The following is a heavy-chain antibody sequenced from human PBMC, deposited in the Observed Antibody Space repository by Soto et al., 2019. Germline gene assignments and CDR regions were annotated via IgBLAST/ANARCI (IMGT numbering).Heavy chain of an antibody. D-gene: IGHD2-8*01. J-gene: IGHJ4*02. CDR3: ARNPLGYCTNGVCAFLDY. V-gene: IGHV3-21*01. CDR1: GFTFSSYS. Sequence: EVQLVESGGGLVKPGGSLRLSCAASGFTFSSYSMNWVRQAPGKGLEWVSSISSSSSYIYYADSVKGRFTISRDNAKNSLYLQMNSLRAEDTAVYYCARNPLGYCTNGVCAFLDYWGPGTLVTVSS. CDR2: ISSSSSYI.